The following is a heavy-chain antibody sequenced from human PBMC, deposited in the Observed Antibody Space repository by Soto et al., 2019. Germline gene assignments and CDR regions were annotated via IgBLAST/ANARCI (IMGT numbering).Heavy chain of an antibody. CDR1: GFTFSSYG. Sequence: GGSLRLSCAASGFTFSSYGMHWVRQAPGKGLEWVAVISYDGSNKYYADSVKGRFTISRDNSKNTLYLQMNNLRAEDTAVYYCAKDGTYCSSDICPPEVPSWGQGTLVPVAS. CDR3: AKDGTYCSSDICPPEVPS. CDR2: ISYDGSNK. J-gene: IGHJ4*02. V-gene: IGHV3-30*18. D-gene: IGHD2-15*01.